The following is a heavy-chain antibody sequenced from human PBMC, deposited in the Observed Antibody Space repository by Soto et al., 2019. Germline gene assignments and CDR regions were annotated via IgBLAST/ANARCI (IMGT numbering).Heavy chain of an antibody. D-gene: IGHD1-7*01. V-gene: IGHV4-39*01. CDR2: IYYSGST. J-gene: IGHJ4*02. Sequence: SETPSLTCTASGGLISSSSYYWGWIRQPPGKGLEWIGSIYYSGSTYYNPSLKSRVTISVDTSKNQFSLKLSSVTAADTAVYYCARLPLNWNYPTFSGYGPTFDYWGQGTLVTV. CDR1: GGLISSSSYY. CDR3: ARLPLNWNYPTFSGYGPTFDY.